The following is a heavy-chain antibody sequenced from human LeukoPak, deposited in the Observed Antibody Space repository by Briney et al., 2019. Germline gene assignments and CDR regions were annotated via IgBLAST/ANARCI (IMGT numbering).Heavy chain of an antibody. CDR3: ARDYCSSTSCSTRGWFDS. CDR2: ISSSGSTI. D-gene: IGHD2-2*01. J-gene: IGHJ5*01. Sequence: GGSLRLSCAASGFTFSDYYMSWIRQAPGKGLEWVSYISSSGSTIYYADSVKGRFTISRDNAKNSLYLQMNSLRAEDTAVYYCARDYCSSTSCSTRGWFDSWGQGTLVTVSS. V-gene: IGHV3-11*01. CDR1: GFTFSDYY.